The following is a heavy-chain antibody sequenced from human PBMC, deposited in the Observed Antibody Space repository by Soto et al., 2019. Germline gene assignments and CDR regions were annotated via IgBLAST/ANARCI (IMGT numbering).Heavy chain of an antibody. CDR3: ARDKRRGSGSYQSGYGMDV. Sequence: QVQLVQSGAEVKKPGASVKVSCKASGYTFTSYGISWVRQAPGQGLEWMGWISAYNGNTNYAQKLQGRVTMTTDTATSTAYMELRSRRTDDTAVYYCARDKRRGSGSYQSGYGMDVWGQGTTVTVSS. D-gene: IGHD3-10*01. V-gene: IGHV1-18*01. CDR1: GYTFTSYG. CDR2: ISAYNGNT. J-gene: IGHJ6*02.